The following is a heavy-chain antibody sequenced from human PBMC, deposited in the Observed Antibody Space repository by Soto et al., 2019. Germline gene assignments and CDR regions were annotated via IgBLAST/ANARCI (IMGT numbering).Heavy chain of an antibody. CDR1: GGSIRSYY. CDR3: ARFNWYFDL. CDR2: IYYSGSS. V-gene: IGHV4-59*08. J-gene: IGHJ2*01. Sequence: SATLSLNCTVSGGSIRSYYCSWVRESSVKGLERIGSIYYSGSSSYISSLKSRVTISVDTSKNQFSLKLSSVTAADTAVYYCARFNWYFDLWGRGTLVTVSS.